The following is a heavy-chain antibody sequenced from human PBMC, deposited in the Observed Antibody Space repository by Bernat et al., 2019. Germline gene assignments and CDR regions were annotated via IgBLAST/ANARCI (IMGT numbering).Heavy chain of an antibody. CDR3: ARAPGTGTVDY. V-gene: IGHV3-7*04. Sequence: EVQLVESGGGLVQPGGSLRLSCSASGFTFSMYWMSWVRQAPGKGLEWVANINQDGGEKYYMDTVMGRFTISRGNAKNSLYMQMSSLRVEETAVYYCARAPGTGTVDYWGQGTLVTVSS. D-gene: IGHD1-1*01. CDR1: GFTFSMYW. CDR2: INQDGGEK. J-gene: IGHJ4*02.